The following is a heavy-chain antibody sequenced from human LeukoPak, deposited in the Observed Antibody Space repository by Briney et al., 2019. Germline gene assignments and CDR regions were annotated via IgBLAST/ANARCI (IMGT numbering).Heavy chain of an antibody. CDR2: IYYSGST. CDR1: GGSISSYY. V-gene: IGHV4-59*01. D-gene: IGHD5-12*01. Sequence: KPSETLSLTCTASGGSISSYYWSWIRQPPGKGLGGIGIIYYSGSTNYNPSFKSRVTISVDTSKNQFSLKLSSVTAADTAVYYGARMGEQTNSGPRGGYFDYWGQGTLVTVSS. CDR3: ARMGEQTNSGPRGGYFDY. J-gene: IGHJ4*02.